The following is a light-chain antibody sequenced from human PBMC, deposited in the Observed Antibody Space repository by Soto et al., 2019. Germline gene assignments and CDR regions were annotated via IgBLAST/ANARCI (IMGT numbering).Light chain of an antibody. CDR1: QSISIW. V-gene: IGKV1-5*03. Sequence: DIQMTQSPSALSASVVERVTITFRGSQSISIWLAWYQQKPGKAPKILIYKASSLESGVPSRFSGSGSGTEFTLTISSLQPDDFATYYCQQYSTYTPRTFGQGTKVDIK. CDR2: KAS. J-gene: IGKJ1*01. CDR3: QQYSTYTPRT.